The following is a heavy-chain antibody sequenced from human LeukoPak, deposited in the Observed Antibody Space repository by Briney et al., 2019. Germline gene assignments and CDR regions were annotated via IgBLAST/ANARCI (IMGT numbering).Heavy chain of an antibody. D-gene: IGHD3-10*01. Sequence: PGGSLRLSCAASGFTFSDYYMSCIPQAPGKGLEWVSYISSSSSYTNYADSVKGRFTISRDNAKNSLYLQMNSLRAEDTAVYYCARFYYGSGNPTYWGQGTLVTVSS. J-gene: IGHJ4*02. CDR2: ISSSSSYT. V-gene: IGHV3-11*06. CDR3: ARFYYGSGNPTY. CDR1: GFTFSDYY.